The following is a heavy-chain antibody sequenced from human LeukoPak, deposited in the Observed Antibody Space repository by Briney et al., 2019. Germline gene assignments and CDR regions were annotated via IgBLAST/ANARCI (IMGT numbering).Heavy chain of an antibody. J-gene: IGHJ4*02. Sequence: PGGSLTLSCITSGFAFSNYWMYWVRQAPGKGLEWVSRIKSDGSGITYSDAVEGRFTISRDNFENTLYLQMNSLRDEDTAVYYCVRGQTIDYWGQGTLVTVSS. D-gene: IGHD3-3*01. CDR3: VRGQTIDY. CDR1: GFAFSNYW. CDR2: IKSDGSGI. V-gene: IGHV3-74*03.